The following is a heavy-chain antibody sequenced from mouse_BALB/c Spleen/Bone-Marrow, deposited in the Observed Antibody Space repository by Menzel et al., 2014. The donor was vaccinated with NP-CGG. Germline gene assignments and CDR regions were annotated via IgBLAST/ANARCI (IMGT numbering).Heavy chain of an antibody. V-gene: IGHV2-6-7*01. CDR1: GFSLTGCG. Sequence: VHLVESGPGLVAPSQSLSITCTVSGFSLTGCGVNWVRQPPGKGLEWLGMIWSDGSTDYNSALKSRLSISKDNSKSQVFLKMNSLQTDDTARYYCARGGGHPFAYWGQGTLVTVSA. CDR3: ARGGGHPFAY. J-gene: IGHJ3*01. CDR2: IWSDGST.